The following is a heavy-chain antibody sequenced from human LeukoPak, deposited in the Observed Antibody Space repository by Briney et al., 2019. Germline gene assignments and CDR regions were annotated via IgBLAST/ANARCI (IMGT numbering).Heavy chain of an antibody. Sequence: GGSLRLSCAASGFTFSSYAMSWVRQAPGKGLEWVSAISGSGGSTYYADSVKGRFTISRDNSKNTLYLQTNSLRAEDTAVYYCAKEIGIQLWSTAWFDPWGQGTLVTVSS. D-gene: IGHD5-18*01. V-gene: IGHV3-23*01. CDR2: ISGSGGST. CDR3: AKEIGIQLWSTAWFDP. J-gene: IGHJ5*02. CDR1: GFTFSSYA.